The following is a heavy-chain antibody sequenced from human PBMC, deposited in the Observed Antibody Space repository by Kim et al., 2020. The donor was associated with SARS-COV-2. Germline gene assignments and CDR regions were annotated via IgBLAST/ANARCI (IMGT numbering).Heavy chain of an antibody. CDR3: ARQERQWLGLEPNWFDP. D-gene: IGHD6-19*01. CDR1: GGSISSSSYY. V-gene: IGHV4-39*01. J-gene: IGHJ5*02. CDR2: ISYSGST. Sequence: SETLSLTCTVSGGSISSSSYYWAWIRQPPGKGLEWIGSISYSGSTYYNPSLKSRVTTSVDTSKNQFSLKLSSVTAADTAVYYCARQERQWLGLEPNWFDPWGQGTLVTVSS.